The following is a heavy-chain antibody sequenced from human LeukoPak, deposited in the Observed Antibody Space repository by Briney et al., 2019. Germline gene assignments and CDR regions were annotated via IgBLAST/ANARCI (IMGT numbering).Heavy chain of an antibody. Sequence: SETLSLTCTVSGGSISSYYWSWIRQPPGKGLEWIGHIYYSGSTNYNPFLKSRVTISVDTSKNQFSLKLSSVTAADTAVYYCARLPMVRGVTTYYYYGMDVWGQGTTVTVSS. CDR3: ARLPMVRGVTTYYYYGMDV. D-gene: IGHD3-10*01. CDR2: IYYSGST. CDR1: GGSISSYY. V-gene: IGHV4-59*08. J-gene: IGHJ6*02.